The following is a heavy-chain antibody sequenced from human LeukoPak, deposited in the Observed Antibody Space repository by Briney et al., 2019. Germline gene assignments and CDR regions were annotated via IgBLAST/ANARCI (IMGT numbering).Heavy chain of an antibody. D-gene: IGHD6-6*01. CDR3: AKVLFVRSSSTPYMDV. J-gene: IGHJ6*03. CDR2: IRYDGSNK. CDR1: GFTFSSYA. V-gene: IGHV3-30*02. Sequence: GGSLRLSCAASGFTFSSYAMNWVRQAPGKGLEWVAFIRYDGSNKYYADSVKGRFTISRDNSKNTLYLQMNSLRAEDTAVYYCAKVLFVRSSSTPYMDVRGKGTTVTVSS.